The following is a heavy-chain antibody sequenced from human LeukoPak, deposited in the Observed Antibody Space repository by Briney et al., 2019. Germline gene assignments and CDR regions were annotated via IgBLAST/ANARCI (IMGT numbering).Heavy chain of an antibody. J-gene: IGHJ4*02. V-gene: IGHV4-59*08. CDR1: GGSMSTYY. Sequence: SETLSLTCTVSGGSMSTYYWSWIRQPPGKGLEWIGFIFSSGSTNYNPALKSRVTMSVDTSKNQFSLKLSSVTAADTAVYYCATYLRFGELYDYWGQGTLVTVSS. D-gene: IGHD3-10*01. CDR3: ATYLRFGELYDY. CDR2: IFSSGST.